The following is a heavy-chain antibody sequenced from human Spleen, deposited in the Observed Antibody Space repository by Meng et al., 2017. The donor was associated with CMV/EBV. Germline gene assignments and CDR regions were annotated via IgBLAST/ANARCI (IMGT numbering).Heavy chain of an antibody. D-gene: IGHD1-26*01. V-gene: IGHV4-34*01. CDR3: ARVVGATRVDI. CDR2: INHSGST. Sequence: GSLRLSCAVYGGSFSGYYWSWIRQPPGKGLEWIGEINHSGSTNYNPSLKSRVTISVDTSKNQFSLKLSSVTAADTAVYYCARVVGATRVDIWGQGTMVTVSS. J-gene: IGHJ3*02. CDR1: GGSFSGYY.